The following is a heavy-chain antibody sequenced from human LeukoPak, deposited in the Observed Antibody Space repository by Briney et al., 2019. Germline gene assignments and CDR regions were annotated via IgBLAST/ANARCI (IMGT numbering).Heavy chain of an antibody. D-gene: IGHD3-10*01. Sequence: GGSLRLSCAASGFTFSSYAMSWVRQAPGKGLGWVSAISGSGGSTYYADSVKGRLTISRDNSKNTLYLQMNSLRAEDTAVYYCAKGGDYGSGNWGQGTLVTVSS. CDR2: ISGSGGST. V-gene: IGHV3-23*01. CDR1: GFTFSSYA. CDR3: AKGGDYGSGN. J-gene: IGHJ4*02.